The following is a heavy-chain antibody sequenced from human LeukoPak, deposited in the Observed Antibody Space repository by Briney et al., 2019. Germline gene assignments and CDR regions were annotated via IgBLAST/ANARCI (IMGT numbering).Heavy chain of an antibody. D-gene: IGHD3-22*01. J-gene: IGHJ5*02. CDR2: MSQTGST. V-gene: IGHV4-31*03. Sequence: PSETLSLTCTVSGGSISSGGYYWTWIRQPPGKGLEWIGYMSQTGSTYYNPSLKSRVTISVDTSKSQFSLKLTSVTAADTAVYYCARAGTYDSLISWGQGTLVTVSS. CDR3: ARAGTYDSLIS. CDR1: GGSISSGGYY.